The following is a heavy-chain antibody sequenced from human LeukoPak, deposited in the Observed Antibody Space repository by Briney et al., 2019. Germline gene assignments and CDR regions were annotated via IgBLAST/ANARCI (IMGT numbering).Heavy chain of an antibody. CDR1: GGSISSYY. CDR2: IFYSGGT. J-gene: IGHJ4*02. Sequence: SETLSLTCTISGGSISSYYWSWIRQPPGKGLEWIGYIFYSGGTNYNPSLKSRVTMSVDTSKTQFSLKLSSVTAADTAVYYCARGKPHFRYYFDYWGQGTLVTVSS. V-gene: IGHV4-59*01. CDR3: ARGKPHFRYYFDY.